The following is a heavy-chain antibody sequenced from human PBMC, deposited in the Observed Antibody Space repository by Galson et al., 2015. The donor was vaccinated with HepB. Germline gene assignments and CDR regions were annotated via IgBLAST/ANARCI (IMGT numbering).Heavy chain of an antibody. V-gene: IGHV1-2*06. J-gene: IGHJ4*02. D-gene: IGHD6-19*01. CDR2: INPNSGGT. CDR1: GYTFTGYY. CDR3: ARVIGVSSGLDY. Sequence: SVKVSCKASGYTFTGYYMHWVRQAPGQGLEWMGRINPNSGGTNYAQKFQGRVTMTRDTSISTAYMELSRLRSDDTAVYYCARVIGVSSGLDYWGQGTLVTVSS.